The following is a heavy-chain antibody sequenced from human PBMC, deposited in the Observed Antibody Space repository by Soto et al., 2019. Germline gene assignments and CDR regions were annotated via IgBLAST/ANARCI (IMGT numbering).Heavy chain of an antibody. J-gene: IGHJ4*02. D-gene: IGHD6-19*01. CDR3: ARDIAVAGTGFDY. V-gene: IGHV3-30-3*01. CDR1: GFTFSSYA. Sequence: GGSLRLSCAASGFTFSSYATHWVRQAPGKGLEWVAVISYDGSNKYYADSVKGRFTISRDNSKNTLYLQMNSLRAEDTAVYYCARDIAVAGTGFDYWGQGTLVTVSS. CDR2: ISYDGSNK.